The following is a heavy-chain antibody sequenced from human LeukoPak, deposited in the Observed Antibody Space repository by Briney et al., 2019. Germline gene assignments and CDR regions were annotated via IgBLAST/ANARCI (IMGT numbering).Heavy chain of an antibody. CDR1: GYTLTELS. CDR2: FDPEDGET. V-gene: IGHV1-24*01. CDR3: ATLYCSSTSCYKGFDY. D-gene: IGHD2-2*02. J-gene: IGHJ4*02. Sequence: GASVKVSCKVSGYTLTELSMHWVRQAPGKGLEWMGGFDPEDGETIYAQKFQGRVTVTEDTSTDTAYMELSSLRSEDTAVYYCATLYCSSTSCYKGFDYWGQGTLVAVSS.